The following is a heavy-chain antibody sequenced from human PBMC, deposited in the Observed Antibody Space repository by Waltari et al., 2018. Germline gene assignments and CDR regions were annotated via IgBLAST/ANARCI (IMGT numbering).Heavy chain of an antibody. CDR1: GVTFSSYA. D-gene: IGHD1-26*01. V-gene: IGHV1-69*12. Sequence: QVQLVQSGAEVKKPGSSVKVSCTASGVTFSSYAISWGRQAPGQGLEWRGGLIPIFGTANYAQKFQGRVPITADESTRTAYMELSSLRSEDTAVYYCAREREGYFDYWGQGTLVTVSS. CDR2: LIPIFGTA. J-gene: IGHJ4*02. CDR3: AREREGYFDY.